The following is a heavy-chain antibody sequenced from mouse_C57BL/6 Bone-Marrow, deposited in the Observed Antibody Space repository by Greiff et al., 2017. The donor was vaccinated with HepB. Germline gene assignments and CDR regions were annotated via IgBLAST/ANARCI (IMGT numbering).Heavy chain of an antibody. CDR1: GYTFTDYY. CDR2: INPNNGGT. J-gene: IGHJ4*01. CDR3: ARSATGGGGMDY. D-gene: IGHD4-1*01. Sequence: EVQLQQSGPELVKPGASVKISCKASGYTFTDYYMNWVKQSHGKSLEWIGDINPNNGGTSYNQKFKGKATLTVDKSSSTAYMELRSLTSEDSAVYYCARSATGGGGMDYWGQGTSVTVSS. V-gene: IGHV1-26*01.